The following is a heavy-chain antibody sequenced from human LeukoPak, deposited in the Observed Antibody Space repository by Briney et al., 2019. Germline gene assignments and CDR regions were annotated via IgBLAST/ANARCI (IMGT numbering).Heavy chain of an antibody. Sequence: GASLEISCQGSGSSFTSYWIGWVRQLPGKGLEWMGIIYPGDSDTRYSPSFQGQVTISADKSISTAYLQWSSLKASDTAMYYCASSGDYRHRDGMDVWGQGTTVTVSS. D-gene: IGHD4-17*01. CDR2: IYPGDSDT. CDR3: ASSGDYRHRDGMDV. CDR1: GSSFTSYW. V-gene: IGHV5-51*01. J-gene: IGHJ6*02.